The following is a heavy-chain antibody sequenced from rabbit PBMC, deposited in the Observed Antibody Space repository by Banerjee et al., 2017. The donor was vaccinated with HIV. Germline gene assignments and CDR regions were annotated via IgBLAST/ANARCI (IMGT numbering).Heavy chain of an antibody. Sequence: QSLEESGGDLVKPEGSLTLTCTASGFDLSSYYDMCWVRQAPGKGLEWIACIDGGGSGITNYASWAKGRSTISKTSSTTVTLQMTSLTAADTATYFCARDSSGWAIVFNLWGQGTLVTVS. V-gene: IGHV1S40*01. CDR3: ARDSSGWAIVFNL. CDR1: GFDLSSYYD. CDR2: IDGGGSGIT. D-gene: IGHD4-1*01. J-gene: IGHJ4*01.